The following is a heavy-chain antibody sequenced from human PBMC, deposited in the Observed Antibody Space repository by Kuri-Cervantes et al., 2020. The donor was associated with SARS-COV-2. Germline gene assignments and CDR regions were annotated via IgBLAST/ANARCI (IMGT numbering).Heavy chain of an antibody. CDR3: ARIDY. J-gene: IGHJ4*02. Sequence: SVKVSCKTSGYTFTAYYVHWVRQAPGQGLEWMGRIIPIFGIANYAQKFQGRVTITADKSTSTAYMELSSLRSEDTAVYYCARIDYWGQGTLVTVSS. V-gene: IGHV1-69*02. CDR1: GYTFTAYY. CDR2: IIPIFGIA.